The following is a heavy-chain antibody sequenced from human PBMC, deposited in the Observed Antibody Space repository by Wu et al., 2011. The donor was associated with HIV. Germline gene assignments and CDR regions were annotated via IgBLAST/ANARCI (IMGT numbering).Heavy chain of an antibody. CDR3: ARERGIGRGADY. J-gene: IGHJ4*02. D-gene: IGHD6-13*01. V-gene: IGHV1-2*02. CDR1: GYTFTGYH. Sequence: QVQLVQSGAEVRKPGASVKVSCKASGYTFTGYHMHWVRQAPGQGLEWMGWINANSDITNYAQKFQGRVTLTRDTSISTAYMELSRLRSDDTGVYYCARERGIGRGADYWGQGTLVTVSS. CDR2: INANSDIT.